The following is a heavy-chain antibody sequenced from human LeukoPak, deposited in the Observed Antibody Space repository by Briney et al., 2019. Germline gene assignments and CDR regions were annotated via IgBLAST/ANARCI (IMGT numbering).Heavy chain of an antibody. V-gene: IGHV3-48*03. Sequence: GGSLRLSCAASGFTFSSYEMNWVRQAPGKGLEWVSYISSSGSTIYYADSVKGRFTISRDNAKNSLYLQMNSLRAEDTALYYCARSAGGAAAGDFDYWGQGTLVTVSS. D-gene: IGHD6-13*01. CDR3: ARSAGGAAAGDFDY. CDR1: GFTFSSYE. J-gene: IGHJ4*02. CDR2: ISSSGSTI.